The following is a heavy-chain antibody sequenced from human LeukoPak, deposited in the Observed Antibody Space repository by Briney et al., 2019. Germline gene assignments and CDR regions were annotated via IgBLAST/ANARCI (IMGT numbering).Heavy chain of an antibody. CDR3: ARRISSSWYYFDY. D-gene: IGHD6-13*01. J-gene: IGHJ4*02. CDR1: GGSISSSSYY. V-gene: IGHV4-39*01. CDR2: IYYSGST. Sequence: SETLSLTCTVSGGSISSSSYYWGWIRQPPGKGLEWIGCIYYSGSTYFNPSLKSRVTISVDTYKNQFSLKLSSVTAADTALYYCARRISSSWYYFDYWGQGTLVTVSS.